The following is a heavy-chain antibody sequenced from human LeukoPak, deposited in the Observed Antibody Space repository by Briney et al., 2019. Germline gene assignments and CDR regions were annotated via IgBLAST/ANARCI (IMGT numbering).Heavy chain of an antibody. CDR1: AYTFTGYY. CDR3: ARRSRNGLDAFDI. Sequence: ASVKVSCKASAYTFTGYYIHWVRQAPGQGPEWMGWIDPNNGDTNYAQKFQGRVTMTRDRSISTTYMELSRLASDDTAVYHRARRSRNGLDAFDIWGQGTMVTVSS. D-gene: IGHD1-14*01. J-gene: IGHJ3*02. V-gene: IGHV1-2*02. CDR2: IDPNNGDT.